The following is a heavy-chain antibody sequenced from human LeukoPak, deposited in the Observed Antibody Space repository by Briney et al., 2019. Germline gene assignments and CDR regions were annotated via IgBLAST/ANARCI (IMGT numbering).Heavy chain of an antibody. D-gene: IGHD3-10*01. J-gene: IGHJ4*02. CDR1: GYTFTSYG. V-gene: IGHV1-69*13. CDR3: ARDPSMVRGENTPYFDY. CDR2: IIPIFGTA. Sequence: SVKVSCKASGYTFTSYGISWVRQAPGQGLEWMGGIIPIFGTADYAQKFQGRVTITADESTNTAYMELSSLRSEDTAVYYCARDPSMVRGENTPYFDYWGQGTLVTVSS.